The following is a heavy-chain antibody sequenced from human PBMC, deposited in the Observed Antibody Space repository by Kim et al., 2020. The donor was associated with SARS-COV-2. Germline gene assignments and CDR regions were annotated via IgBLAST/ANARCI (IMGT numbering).Heavy chain of an antibody. CDR3: AREFDY. Sequence: GGSLRLSCAASGFTFSSYAMHWVRQAPGKGLEWVAVISYDGSNKYYADSVKGRFTISRDNSKNTLYLQMNSLRAEDTAVYYCAREFDYWGQGTLVTVSS. J-gene: IGHJ4*02. V-gene: IGHV3-30*04. CDR2: ISYDGSNK. CDR1: GFTFSSYA.